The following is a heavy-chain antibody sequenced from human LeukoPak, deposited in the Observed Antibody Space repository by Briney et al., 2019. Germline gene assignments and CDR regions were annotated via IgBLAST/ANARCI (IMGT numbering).Heavy chain of an antibody. CDR3: VQEGPRGLAFDI. Sequence: GGSLRLSCEASGVTFSSYVMSWVRQAPGKGPEWVSGISGSGGGTYYADSVKGRFAISRDNSKNTPYLQMNSLRAEDTAVYYCVQEGPRGLAFDIWGQETKVTVSS. J-gene: IGHJ3*02. CDR1: GVTFSSYV. CDR2: ISGSGGGT. V-gene: IGHV3-23*01.